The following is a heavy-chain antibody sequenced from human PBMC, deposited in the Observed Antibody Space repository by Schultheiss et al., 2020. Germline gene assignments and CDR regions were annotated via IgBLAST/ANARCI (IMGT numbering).Heavy chain of an antibody. V-gene: IGHV4-34*01. Sequence: SVTLSLTCAVYGGSFSGYYWSWIRQPPGKGLEWIGEINHSGSTNYNPSLKSRVTISVDTSKIQFSLQLSSVTAADTAVYYCARRVNDILTGYYTGSLDYWGQGTLVTVS. CDR3: ARRVNDILTGYYTGSLDY. CDR1: GGSFSGYY. J-gene: IGHJ4*02. D-gene: IGHD3-9*01. CDR2: INHSGST.